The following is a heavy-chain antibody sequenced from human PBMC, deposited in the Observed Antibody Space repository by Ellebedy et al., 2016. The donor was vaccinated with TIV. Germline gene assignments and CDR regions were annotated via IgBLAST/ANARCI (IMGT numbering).Heavy chain of an antibody. Sequence: MPSETLSLTCSVSGGSIRSSVYSWGWLRQSPGRGLDWIGRISYSWSTYYNPSLKSRVFISVEKSKNQFSLKLTSVTVADTAKYYCARFVEWELMGFDYWGQGTLVTVSS. CDR2: ISYSWST. CDR3: ARFVEWELMGFDY. D-gene: IGHD1-26*01. CDR1: GGSIRSSVYS. V-gene: IGHV4-39*07. J-gene: IGHJ4*02.